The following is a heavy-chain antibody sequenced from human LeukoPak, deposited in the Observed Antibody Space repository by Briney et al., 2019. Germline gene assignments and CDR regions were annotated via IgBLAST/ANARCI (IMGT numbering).Heavy chain of an antibody. V-gene: IGHV3-30*18. D-gene: IGHD2-2*01. Sequence: GSLRLSCAVSGFTFSSYAMHWVRQAPGKGLEWVAVISYDGSNKYYADSVKGRFTISRDNSKNTLYLQMNSLRAEDTAVYYCAKDPSPLYCSSTSCSPYGMDVWGKGTTVTVSS. CDR1: GFTFSSYA. CDR2: ISYDGSNK. J-gene: IGHJ6*04. CDR3: AKDPSPLYCSSTSCSPYGMDV.